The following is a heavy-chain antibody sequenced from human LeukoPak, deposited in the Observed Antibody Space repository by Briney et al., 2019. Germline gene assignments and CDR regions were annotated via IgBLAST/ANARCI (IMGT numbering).Heavy chain of an antibody. CDR3: TRLGEYSGNSDDY. CDR1: GFTFSGSA. J-gene: IGHJ4*02. D-gene: IGHD5-12*01. Sequence: PGGSLKLSCAASGFTFSGSAIHWVRHASGKGLDWVGRIRSKAKSYATAYAESVKGRFTISRDDSENTAYLQMNSLKTEDTAVYYCTRLGEYSGNSDDYWGQGTLVTVSS. CDR2: IRSKAKSYAT. V-gene: IGHV3-73*01.